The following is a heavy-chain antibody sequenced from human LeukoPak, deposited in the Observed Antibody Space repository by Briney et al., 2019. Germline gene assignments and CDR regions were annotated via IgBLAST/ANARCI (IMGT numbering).Heavy chain of an antibody. Sequence: GGSLRLSCTASGFSITTNDMNWVRQAPGKGPEWVALIYISGITKYANSVQGRFTISRDNSKSTLYLQMNSLRAEDTAVYYCAKRSPPYWGQGTLVTVSS. CDR2: IYISGIT. V-gene: IGHV3-66*04. CDR3: AKRSPPY. J-gene: IGHJ4*02. CDR1: GFSITTND.